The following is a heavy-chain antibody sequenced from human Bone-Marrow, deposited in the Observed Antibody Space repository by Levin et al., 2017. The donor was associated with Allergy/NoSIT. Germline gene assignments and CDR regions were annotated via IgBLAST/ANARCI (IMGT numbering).Heavy chain of an antibody. J-gene: IGHJ4*02. CDR1: GFALGASD. V-gene: IGHV3-30*18. CDR3: AKALSRSTDWPFFDS. D-gene: IGHD6-19*01. Sequence: LSLTCATSGFALGASDMHSVRPAPREGPEWVSDISFAVKTANYAASVNGRFSVSTDNSRNTVYLHMDRLRPEDTARYYCAKALSRSTDWPFFDSWGQGTLVTVSS. CDR2: ISFAVKTA.